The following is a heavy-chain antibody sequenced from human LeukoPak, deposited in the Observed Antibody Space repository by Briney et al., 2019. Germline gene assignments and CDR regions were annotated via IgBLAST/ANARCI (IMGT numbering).Heavy chain of an antibody. CDR3: ARDFSGGEQWLVSYSFDY. D-gene: IGHD6-19*01. Sequence: GGSLRLSCAASGLTFSDYYMSWIRQAPGKGLEWVSYISSSGSTIYYADSVKGRFTISRDNAKNSRYLQMNSLRAEDTAVYYCARDFSGGEQWLVSYSFDYWGQGPLVTVSS. V-gene: IGHV3-11*01. CDR1: GLTFSDYY. CDR2: ISSSGSTI. J-gene: IGHJ4*02.